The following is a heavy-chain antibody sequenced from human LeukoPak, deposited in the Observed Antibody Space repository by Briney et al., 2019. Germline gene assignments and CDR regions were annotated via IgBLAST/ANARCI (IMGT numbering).Heavy chain of an antibody. Sequence: RTGGSLRLSCAASGFTFSSYAMHWVRQAPGKGLEYVSAISSNGGSTYYANSVKGRFTISRDNSKNTLYLQMGSLRAGDMAVYYCARDGAVAGLIDYWGQGTLVTVSS. V-gene: IGHV3-64*01. D-gene: IGHD6-19*01. CDR1: GFTFSSYA. CDR3: ARDGAVAGLIDY. J-gene: IGHJ4*02. CDR2: ISSNGGST.